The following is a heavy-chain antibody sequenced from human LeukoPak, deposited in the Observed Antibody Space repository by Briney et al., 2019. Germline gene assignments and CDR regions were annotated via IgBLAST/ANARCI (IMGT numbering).Heavy chain of an antibody. J-gene: IGHJ4*02. CDR3: ARANRNVRGVMKLDY. D-gene: IGHD3-10*01. CDR1: GGSFSGYY. CDR2: INHSGST. Sequence: SETLSLTCAVYGGSFSGYYWSWIRQPPGKGLEWIGEINHSGSTNYNPSLKSRVTISVDTSKNQFSLKLSPVTAADTAVYYCARANRNVRGVMKLDYWGQGTLVTVSS. V-gene: IGHV4-34*01.